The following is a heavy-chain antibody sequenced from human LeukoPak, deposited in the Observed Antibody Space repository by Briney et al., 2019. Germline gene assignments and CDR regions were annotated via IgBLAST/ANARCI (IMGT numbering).Heavy chain of an antibody. CDR1: GFTFSSYA. Sequence: PGGSLRLSCAASGFTFSSYAMHWVRQAPGKGLEWVAVISYDGSNKYYADSVKGRFTISRDNSKNTLYPQMNSLRAEDTAVYYCARGMQQWLVLKSWGQGTLVTVSS. D-gene: IGHD6-19*01. V-gene: IGHV3-30*04. J-gene: IGHJ5*02. CDR2: ISYDGSNK. CDR3: ARGMQQWLVLKS.